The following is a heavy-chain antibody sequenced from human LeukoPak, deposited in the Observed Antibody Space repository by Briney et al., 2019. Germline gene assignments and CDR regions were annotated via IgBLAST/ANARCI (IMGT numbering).Heavy chain of an antibody. CDR2: INHSGST. V-gene: IGHV4-34*01. CDR3: ASGRGRRKYCSSTSCYYGAFDI. J-gene: IGHJ3*02. CDR1: GGSFSGYY. Sequence: SETLSLICAVYGGSFSGYYWSSVRQPPGKGLEWIREINHSGSTNYNPSLKSRVTISVDTSKNQFSLKLSSVTAADTAVYYCASGRGRRKYCSSTSCYYGAFDIWAQGTMVTVSS. D-gene: IGHD2-2*01.